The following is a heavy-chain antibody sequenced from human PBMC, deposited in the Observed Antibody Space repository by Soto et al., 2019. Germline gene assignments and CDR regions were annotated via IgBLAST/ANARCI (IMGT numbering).Heavy chain of an antibody. CDR1: GGTFSSYA. V-gene: IGHV1-69*01. CDR3: ARSQGSSTSLEIYYYYYYGMDV. J-gene: IGHJ6*02. CDR2: IIPISGTA. Sequence: QVQLVQSGAEVKKPGSSVKVSCKASGGTFSSYAIIWVRQAPGQGLEWMGGIIPISGTANYAQKFQGRVTITADESTNMELSSLRAEDTAVYYCARSQGSSTSLEIYYYYYYGMDVWGQGTTVTVSS. D-gene: IGHD2-2*01.